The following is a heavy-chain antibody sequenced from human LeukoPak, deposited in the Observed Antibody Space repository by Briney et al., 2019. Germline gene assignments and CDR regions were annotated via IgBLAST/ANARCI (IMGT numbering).Heavy chain of an antibody. Sequence: GGSLRLSCAASGFTFSSYAMSWVRQAPGKGLEWVSAISGSGGSTYFADSVRGRFTISRDNSKNTLYLQLKSLRAEDTAVYYCAKMGGDYNFYYYYMDVWGKGTTVTVSS. V-gene: IGHV3-23*01. J-gene: IGHJ6*03. D-gene: IGHD4-17*01. CDR1: GFTFSSYA. CDR3: AKMGGDYNFYYYYMDV. CDR2: ISGSGGST.